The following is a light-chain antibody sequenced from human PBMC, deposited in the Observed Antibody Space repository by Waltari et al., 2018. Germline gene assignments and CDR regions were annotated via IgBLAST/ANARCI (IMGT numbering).Light chain of an antibody. CDR1: QDIANY. V-gene: IGKV1-33*01. J-gene: IGKJ5*01. CDR2: DAS. Sequence: DTQMTQSPPPLPPSVGDRVTITCQASQDIANYLGWYQKKPGKAPKLLIYDASTLATGVPSRFSGRGSGTDFTLIITGLQPEDVATYYCQQYDHVPITFGQGTRAEIE. CDR3: QQYDHVPIT.